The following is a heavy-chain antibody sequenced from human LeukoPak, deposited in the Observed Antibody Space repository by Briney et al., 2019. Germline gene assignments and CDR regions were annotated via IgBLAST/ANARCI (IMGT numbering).Heavy chain of an antibody. Sequence: GGSLRLSCTASGFTFSDYSMNWVRQAPGKGLEWVSSISRRSRHVYYAGSVKGRFTISRDDAKKSLYLQMNSLKAEDMAVYFCVRDFLGSGATTAYLHHWGQGTLVTVSS. CDR3: VRDFLGSGATTAYLHH. CDR2: ISRRSRHV. CDR1: GFTFSDYS. V-gene: IGHV3-21*01. J-gene: IGHJ1*01. D-gene: IGHD4/OR15-4a*01.